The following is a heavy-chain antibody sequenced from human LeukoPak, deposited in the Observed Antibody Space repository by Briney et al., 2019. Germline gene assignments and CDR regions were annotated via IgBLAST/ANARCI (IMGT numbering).Heavy chain of an antibody. CDR2: INHSGST. CDR1: GGSFSGYY. V-gene: IGHV4-34*01. CDR3: ARTPRRYYGSGSSFDY. J-gene: IGHJ4*02. D-gene: IGHD3-10*01. Sequence: SETLSLTCAINGGSFSGYYWSWIRQPPGKGLEWIGEINHSGSTNYNPSLKSRVTISVDTSKNQFSLKLSSVTAADTAVYYCARTPRRYYGSGSSFDYWGQGTLVTVSS.